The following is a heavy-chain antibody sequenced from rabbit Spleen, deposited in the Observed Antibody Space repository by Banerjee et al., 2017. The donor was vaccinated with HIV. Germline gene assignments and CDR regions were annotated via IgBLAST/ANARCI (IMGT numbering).Heavy chain of an antibody. J-gene: IGHJ4*01. CDR1: GFDLNSYYY. CDR3: ARDNSDWNNEWTLNL. D-gene: IGHD2-1*01. Sequence: QEQLEESGGDLVKPGASLALTCTASGFDLNSYYYMCWVRQAPGKGLEWIACLYISSGSTYYASWAKGRFTVSKASSTTVTLQMTSLTAADTATYFCARDNSDWNNEWTLNLWGPGTLVTVS. V-gene: IGHV1S45*01. CDR2: LYISSGST.